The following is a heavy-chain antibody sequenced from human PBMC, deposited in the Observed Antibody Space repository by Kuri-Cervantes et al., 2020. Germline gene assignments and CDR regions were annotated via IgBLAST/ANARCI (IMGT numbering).Heavy chain of an antibody. J-gene: IGHJ4*02. CDR2: ISGSGGST. D-gene: IGHD3-16*01. Sequence: GGSLRLSCAASGFTFSSYAMSWVRQAPGKGLEWVSSISGSGGSTYYADSVKCRFTISRDNSKNTLYLQMNSRRAEDTAVYYCAKEGGGFFTHGGQGTLVTGLL. CDR3: AKEGGGFFTH. V-gene: IGHV3-23*01. CDR1: GFTFSSYA.